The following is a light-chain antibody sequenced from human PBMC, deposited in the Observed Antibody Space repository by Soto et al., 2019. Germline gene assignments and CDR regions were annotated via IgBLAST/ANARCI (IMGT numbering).Light chain of an antibody. Sequence: DTQVTQSPSSVSASVGDRVTITCRASQDISNYLVWYQQKPGKAPNLLIYNAFSLQSGVPSRFSGSRSGTDFTLTITSLQPEDFATYYCQQANSFPLAFGQGTKVEIK. CDR2: NAF. J-gene: IGKJ1*01. V-gene: IGKV1-12*01. CDR1: QDISNY. CDR3: QQANSFPLA.